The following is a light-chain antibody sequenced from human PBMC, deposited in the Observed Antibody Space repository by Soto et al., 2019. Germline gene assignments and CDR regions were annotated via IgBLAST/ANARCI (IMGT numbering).Light chain of an antibody. J-gene: IGLJ1*01. CDR1: SSNIGNNY. CDR3: GTWDSSLSAEV. CDR2: DYN. Sequence: QSVLTQPPSVSAAPGQKVTISCSGSSSNIGNNYVSWYQQLPGTAPKLLIYDYNQRPSEIPDRFSGSKSGTSATLGIAGLQTGDEADYYCGTWDSSLSAEVFGTGTKLTVL. V-gene: IGLV1-51*01.